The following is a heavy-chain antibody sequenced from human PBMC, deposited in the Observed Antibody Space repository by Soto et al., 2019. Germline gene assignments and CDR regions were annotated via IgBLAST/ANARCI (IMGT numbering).Heavy chain of an antibody. CDR3: ARQITIFGVVNYYYYGMDV. V-gene: IGHV4-39*01. D-gene: IGHD3-3*01. Sequence: SETLCLTCTVSGGSISSSSYYWGWIRQPPGKGLEWIGSIYYSGSTYYNPSLKSRVTISVDTSKNQFSLKLSSVTAADTAVYYCARQITIFGVVNYYYYGMDVWGQGTTVTVSS. CDR1: GGSISSSSYY. CDR2: IYYSGST. J-gene: IGHJ6*02.